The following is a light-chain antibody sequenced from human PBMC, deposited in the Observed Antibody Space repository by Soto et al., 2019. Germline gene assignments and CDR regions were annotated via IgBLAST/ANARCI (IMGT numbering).Light chain of an antibody. J-gene: IGKJ3*01. CDR1: QSVSNY. CDR2: EAS. V-gene: IGKV3-11*01. Sequence: EIVLTQTPATLSVSPGDRVTLSCRASQSVSNYLTSYQQKPGQAPRLLIYEASKRPTGIPARFSGSGSGTDFTLTISSLETEDFAVYFCQQYSRWPRETFGPGTKVDIK. CDR3: QQYSRWPRET.